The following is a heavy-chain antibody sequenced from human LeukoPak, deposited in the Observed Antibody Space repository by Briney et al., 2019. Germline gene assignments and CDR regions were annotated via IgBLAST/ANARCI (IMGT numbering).Heavy chain of an antibody. V-gene: IGHV4-34*01. CDR2: INHSGSA. CDR1: GGSFSGYY. D-gene: IGHD3-3*01. J-gene: IGHJ5*02. Sequence: PSETLSLTCAVSGGSFSGYYWSWIRQPPGKGLEWIGEINHSGSANYNPSLKSRVTISIDTSKNQFFLTLRSVTAADTAVYYCARQQISFFGVVQNWFDPWGQGTLVTVSS. CDR3: ARQQISFFGVVQNWFDP.